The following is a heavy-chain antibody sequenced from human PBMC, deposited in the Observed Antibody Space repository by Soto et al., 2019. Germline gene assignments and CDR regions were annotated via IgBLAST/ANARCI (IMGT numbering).Heavy chain of an antibody. CDR2: IYYSGST. Sequence: SETLSLTCTVSGGSISSYYWSWIRQPPGKEQERIGYIYYSGSTNYNPSLKSRVTISVDTSKNQFSLKLSSVTAADTAVYYCVRGSSSNVLRYFDWLLGYYFDYWGQGTLVTVSS. V-gene: IGHV4-59*01. CDR1: GGSISSYY. D-gene: IGHD3-9*01. CDR3: VRGSSSNVLRYFDWLLGYYFDY. J-gene: IGHJ4*02.